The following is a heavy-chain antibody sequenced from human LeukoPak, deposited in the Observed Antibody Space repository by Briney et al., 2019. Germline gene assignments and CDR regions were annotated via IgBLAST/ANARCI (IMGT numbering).Heavy chain of an antibody. CDR2: ISNDGSNK. Sequence: PGGSLRLSCAASGFTFSSYGMHWVRQAPGKGLEWVAVISNDGSNKYYADSVKGRFTISRDNSKNTLYLQMNSLTAEDTAVYYCAKDRRRFWSGYLDYWGQGALVTVSS. CDR3: AKDRRRFWSGYLDY. J-gene: IGHJ4*02. V-gene: IGHV3-30*18. D-gene: IGHD3-3*01. CDR1: GFTFSSYG.